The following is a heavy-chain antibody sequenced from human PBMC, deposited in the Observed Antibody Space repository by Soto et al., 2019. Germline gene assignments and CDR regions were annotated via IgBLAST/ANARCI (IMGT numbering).Heavy chain of an antibody. J-gene: IGHJ6*02. CDR3: ARESRGTMVRGVTKHGMDV. CDR1: GDSVSSNSAA. V-gene: IGHV6-1*01. D-gene: IGHD3-10*01. CDR2: TYYRSKWYN. Sequence: SQTLSLTCAISGDSVSSNSAAWNWIRQSPSRGLEWLGRTYYRSKWYNDYAVSVKGRITINPDTSKNQFSLQLNSVTPEDTAVYYCARESRGTMVRGVTKHGMDVWGQGTTVTVSS.